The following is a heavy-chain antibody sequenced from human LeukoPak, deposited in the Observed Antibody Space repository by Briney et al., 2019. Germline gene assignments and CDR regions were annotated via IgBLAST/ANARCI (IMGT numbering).Heavy chain of an antibody. V-gene: IGHV1-2*02. CDR3: ARGRITYYYGSGSYAPLDY. Sequence: ASVKVSCKASGYTFTSYAISWVRQAPGQGLEWMGWINPNSGGTNYAQKFQGRVTMTRDTSISTAYMELSRLRSDDTAVYYCARGRITYYYGSGSYAPLDYWGQGTLVTVSS. D-gene: IGHD3-10*01. J-gene: IGHJ4*02. CDR1: GYTFTSYA. CDR2: INPNSGGT.